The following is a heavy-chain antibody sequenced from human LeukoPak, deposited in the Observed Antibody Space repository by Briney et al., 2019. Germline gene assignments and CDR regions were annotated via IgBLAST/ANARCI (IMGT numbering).Heavy chain of an antibody. V-gene: IGHV3-7*03. Sequence: GGSLRLSCVASGFPFSSYWMTWVRQAPGKGLEWVANIKQDGSKKSYVDSVKGRFTISRDNAKNSLYLQMNSLRAEDTAVYYCASMLGDYVWGSYRYSIDYWGQGTLVTVSS. CDR2: IKQDGSKK. CDR3: ASMLGDYVWGSYRYSIDY. CDR1: GFPFSSYW. J-gene: IGHJ4*02. D-gene: IGHD3-16*02.